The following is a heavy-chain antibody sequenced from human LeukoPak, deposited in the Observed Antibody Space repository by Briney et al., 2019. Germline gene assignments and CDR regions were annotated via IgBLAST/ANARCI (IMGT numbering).Heavy chain of an antibody. CDR3: AKGAIMITFGGVLSY. CDR1: GFTFDDYA. Sequence: GRSLRLSCAASGFTFDDYAMHWVRQAPGKGLEWVSGISWNSGSIGYADSVKGRFTISRDNAKNSLYLQMNSLRAEDTALYYCAKGAIMITFGGVLSYWGQGTLVIVSS. J-gene: IGHJ4*02. V-gene: IGHV3-9*01. D-gene: IGHD3-16*01. CDR2: ISWNSGSI.